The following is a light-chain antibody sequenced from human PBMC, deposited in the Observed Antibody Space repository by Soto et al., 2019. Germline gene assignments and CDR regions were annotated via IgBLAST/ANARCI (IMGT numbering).Light chain of an antibody. CDR2: KAS. V-gene: IGKV1-5*03. CDR3: QQYNRG. CDR1: QSINSW. J-gene: IGKJ3*01. Sequence: EIQMTQSPSTLSASVGDSVTITCRASQSINSWVAWYQQKPGEAPKLLIYKASTLQSGVPSRFSGSVSGTEFTLKISGLQPDDFATYYCQQYNRGFGPGTKVDIK.